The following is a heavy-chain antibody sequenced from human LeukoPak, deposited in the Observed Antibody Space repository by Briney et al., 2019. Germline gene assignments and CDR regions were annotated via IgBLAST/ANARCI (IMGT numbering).Heavy chain of an antibody. CDR1: GGSISSYY. CDR3: ARDSSGYFAFDY. CDR2: IYDSGNT. V-gene: IGHV4-59*01. D-gene: IGHD3-22*01. J-gene: IGHJ4*02. Sequence: PSETLSLTCTVSGGSISSYYWSWIRQPPGKGLEWIGYIYDSGNTNYNPSLKSRVTISVDTSKNQFSLKLSSVTAADTAVYYCARDSSGYFAFDYWGQGTLVTVSS.